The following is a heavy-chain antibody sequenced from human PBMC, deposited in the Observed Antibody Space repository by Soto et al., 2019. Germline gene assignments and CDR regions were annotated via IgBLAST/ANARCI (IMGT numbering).Heavy chain of an antibody. CDR3: ARDGSITMVRGVNYYYYGMDV. V-gene: IGHV1-69*13. J-gene: IGHJ6*02. D-gene: IGHD3-10*01. CDR2: IIPIFGTA. CDR1: GGTFSSYA. Sequence: SVKVSFKASGGTFSSYAISWLRQAPGQGLEWMGGIIPIFGTANYAQKFQGRVTITADESTSTAYMELSSLRSEDTAVYYCARDGSITMVRGVNYYYYGMDVWGQGTTVTVSS.